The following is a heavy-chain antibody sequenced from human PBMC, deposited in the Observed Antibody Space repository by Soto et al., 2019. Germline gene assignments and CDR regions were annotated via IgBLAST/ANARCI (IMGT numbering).Heavy chain of an antibody. D-gene: IGHD3-9*01. CDR3: ARDPEPLVLRFFDRFGY. J-gene: IGHJ4*02. CDR2: IWYDGSNK. Sequence: QVQLVESGGGVVQPGRSLRLSCAASGFTFSSYGMHWVRQAPGKGLEWVAVIWYDGSNKYYADSVKGRFTISRDNSKNTLYLPKKSLRAGDKGWFLRARDPEPLVLRFFDRFGYWGQGTLVTVSS. V-gene: IGHV3-33*01. CDR1: GFTFSSYG.